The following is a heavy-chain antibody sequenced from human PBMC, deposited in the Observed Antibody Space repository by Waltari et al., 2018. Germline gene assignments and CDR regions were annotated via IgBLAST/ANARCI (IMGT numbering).Heavy chain of an antibody. CDR1: GFPVSSTY. CDR2: IFTSGST. CDR3: ARATNWVLEAFDL. V-gene: IGHV3-53*01. Sequence: ELQVVESGGGLLQPGASLGLSCAASGFPVSSTYMAWVRQAPGKGPEWVSVIFTSGSTYHADSVKGRFTISRDNSENTVHLQMKNLTAEDTALYYCARATNWVLEAFDLWGQGTMVTVSP. D-gene: IGHD1-1*01. J-gene: IGHJ3*01.